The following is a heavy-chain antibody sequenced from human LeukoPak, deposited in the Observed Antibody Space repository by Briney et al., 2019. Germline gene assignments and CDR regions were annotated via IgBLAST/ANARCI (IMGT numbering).Heavy chain of an antibody. CDR1: GGSFSGYY. J-gene: IGHJ4*02. CDR2: INHSGST. Sequence: SETLSLTCAVYGGSFSGYYWSWIRQPPGKGLEWIGEINHSGSTNYNPSLKSRVTISVDTSKNQFSLKLSSVTAAVTAVYYCARRDPYYYDSSGYYWGQGTLVTVSS. CDR3: ARRDPYYYDSSGYY. V-gene: IGHV4-34*01. D-gene: IGHD3-22*01.